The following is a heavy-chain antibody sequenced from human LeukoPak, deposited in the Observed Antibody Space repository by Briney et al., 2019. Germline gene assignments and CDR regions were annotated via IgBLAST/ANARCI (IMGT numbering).Heavy chain of an antibody. J-gene: IGHJ4*02. CDR3: AKTWGSVGYFDY. CDR2: TYYRSKWYN. CDR1: GDRVSISSAA. Sequence: QSQTLSLTCAISGDRVSISSAAWNWIRLSPSRGREWVGRTYYRSKWYNDYAVSVKSRITINPDTSKNQFSLQLNSVTPEDTAVYYCAKTWGSVGYFDYWGQGTLVTVSS. V-gene: IGHV6-1*01. D-gene: IGHD7-27*01.